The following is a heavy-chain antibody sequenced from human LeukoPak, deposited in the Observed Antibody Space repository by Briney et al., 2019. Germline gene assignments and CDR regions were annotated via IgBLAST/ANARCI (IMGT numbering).Heavy chain of an antibody. Sequence: PSETLSLTCAVYGGSFSGYYWSWIRQPPGKGLEWIGEINNSGSTNYNQSLKSRVTISVDTSKNQFSLKLSSVTAADTAVYYCARGYRYCSSTSCYTGEAMVGIDPWGQGTLVTVSS. J-gene: IGHJ5*02. CDR1: GGSFSGYY. D-gene: IGHD2-2*02. CDR2: INNSGST. V-gene: IGHV4-34*01. CDR3: ARGYRYCSSTSCYTGEAMVGIDP.